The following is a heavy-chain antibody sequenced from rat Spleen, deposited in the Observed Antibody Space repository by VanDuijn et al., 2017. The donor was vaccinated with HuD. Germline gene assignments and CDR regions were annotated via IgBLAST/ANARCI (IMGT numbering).Heavy chain of an antibody. V-gene: IGHV5-25*01. CDR1: GFTFSDYY. CDR2: ISASGGDT. CDR3: ARGHGYNYDWFAY. D-gene: IGHD1-4*01. J-gene: IGHJ3*01. Sequence: EVQLVESGGGLVQPGRSLKLSCAASGFTFSDYYMAWVRQAPKKGLEWVASISASGGDTYYRDSVKGRFTISRDNAKSTLDLQMNSLRSEDTATYYCARGHGYNYDWFAYWGQGTLVTVSS.